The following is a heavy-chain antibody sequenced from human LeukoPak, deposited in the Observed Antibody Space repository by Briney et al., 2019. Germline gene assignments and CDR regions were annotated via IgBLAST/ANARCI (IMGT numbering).Heavy chain of an antibody. CDR2: ISWNSGRI. CDR1: GFTFDDYA. V-gene: IGHV3-9*03. CDR3: AKDTGKGSGSYYHFDY. J-gene: IGHJ4*02. D-gene: IGHD3-10*01. Sequence: GGSLRLSCAASGFTFDDYAMHWVRQVPGKGLEWVSGISWNSGRIDYADSVKGRFTISRDNAKNSLYLQMSSLRGEDMALYYCAKDTGKGSGSYYHFDYWGQGTLVTVSS.